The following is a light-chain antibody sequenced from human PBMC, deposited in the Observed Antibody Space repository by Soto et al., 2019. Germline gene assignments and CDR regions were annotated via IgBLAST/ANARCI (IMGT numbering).Light chain of an antibody. CDR1: QGISSD. Sequence: DIQLTQSPSFLSASVGDRVTITCRASQGISSDLAWLQQKPGKAPKLLIYTASTLQGGVPSRFSGSGSGTEFTLTISSLQPEDFGNYFCQQHSDFPLTFGGGTAVEIK. CDR2: TAS. V-gene: IGKV1-9*01. CDR3: QQHSDFPLT. J-gene: IGKJ4*01.